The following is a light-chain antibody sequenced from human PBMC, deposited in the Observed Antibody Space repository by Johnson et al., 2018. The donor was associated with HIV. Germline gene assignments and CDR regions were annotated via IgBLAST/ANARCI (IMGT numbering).Light chain of an antibody. CDR2: ENN. Sequence: QSMLTQPPSVSAAPGQKVSISCSGNTSNIGNNYVSWYQQFPGTAPKLLIYENNKRPSGIPDRFSGSKSGTSATLGITGLQNGDEADYYCGTWHSSLSAHYVFATGTKIPVL. V-gene: IGLV1-51*02. CDR3: GTWHSSLSAHYV. CDR1: TSNIGNNY. J-gene: IGLJ1*01.